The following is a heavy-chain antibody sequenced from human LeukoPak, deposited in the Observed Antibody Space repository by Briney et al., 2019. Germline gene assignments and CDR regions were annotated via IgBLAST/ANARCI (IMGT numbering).Heavy chain of an antibody. J-gene: IGHJ4*02. CDR2: IYYSGST. Sequence: SETLSLTCTVSGGSISSGGYYWSWIRQHPGKGLEWIGYIYYSGSTNYNPSLKSRVTISVDTSKNQFSLKLSSVTAADTAVYYCARGWGSGWYDYWGQGTLVTVSS. CDR1: GGSISSGGYY. D-gene: IGHD6-19*01. CDR3: ARGWGSGWYDY. V-gene: IGHV4-61*08.